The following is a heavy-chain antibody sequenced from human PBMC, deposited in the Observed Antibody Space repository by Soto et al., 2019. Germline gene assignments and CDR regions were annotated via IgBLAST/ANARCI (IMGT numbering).Heavy chain of an antibody. CDR2: ISAYNGNT. CDR3: AREPYYDFWSGYYSYMDV. D-gene: IGHD3-3*01. V-gene: IGHV1-18*01. CDR1: GYTFPSYG. Sequence: QVQLVQSGAEVKKPGASVKVSCKASGYTFPSYGISWVRQAPGQGLEWMGWISAYNGNTNYAQKLQGRVTMTTDTSTSTAYMELRSLRSDDTAVYYCAREPYYDFWSGYYSYMDVWGKGTTVTVSS. J-gene: IGHJ6*03.